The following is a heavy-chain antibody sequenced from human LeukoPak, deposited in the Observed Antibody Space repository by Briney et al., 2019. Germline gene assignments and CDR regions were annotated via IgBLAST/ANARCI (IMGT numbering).Heavy chain of an antibody. J-gene: IGHJ4*02. CDR2: ISGSGGNT. CDR3: AKDQYGGNPQHYFDY. D-gene: IGHD4-23*01. CDR1: GFTFSSYA. Sequence: GGSLRLSCAASGFTFSSYAMSWVRQAPGKGLEWVSAISGSGGNTYYADSVKGRFTISRDNSKSTLYLQMNSLRAEDTAVYYCAKDQYGGNPQHYFDYWGQGTLVTVSS. V-gene: IGHV3-23*01.